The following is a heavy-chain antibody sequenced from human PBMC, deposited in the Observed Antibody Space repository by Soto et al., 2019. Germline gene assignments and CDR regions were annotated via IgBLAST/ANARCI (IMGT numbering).Heavy chain of an antibody. CDR2: ISYDGSNK. CDR1: GFTFSSYA. CDR3: ARGGAYYYKAGFDY. J-gene: IGHJ4*02. Sequence: QVQLVESGGGVVQPGRSLRLSCAASGFTFSSYAMHWVRQAPGKGLEWVAVISYDGSNKYYADSVKGRFTISRDNSKNTLYLQRNSLGAEGTAVYYCARGGAYYYKAGFDYWGQGTLVTVSS. V-gene: IGHV3-30-3*01. D-gene: IGHD3-10*01.